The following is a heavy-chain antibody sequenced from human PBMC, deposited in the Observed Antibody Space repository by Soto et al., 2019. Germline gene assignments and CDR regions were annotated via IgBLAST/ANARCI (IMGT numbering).Heavy chain of an antibody. CDR3: AKRGLAGTYYYYGMDV. CDR2: ISGSGGST. D-gene: IGHD6-13*01. Sequence: GGSLGLSCSASGFPFSSYAMSWVRQAPGKGLEWVSAISGSGGSTYYADSVKGRFTISRDNSKNTLYLQMNSLRAEDTAVYYCAKRGLAGTYYYYGMDVWGQGTTVTVSS. J-gene: IGHJ6*02. V-gene: IGHV3-23*01. CDR1: GFPFSSYA.